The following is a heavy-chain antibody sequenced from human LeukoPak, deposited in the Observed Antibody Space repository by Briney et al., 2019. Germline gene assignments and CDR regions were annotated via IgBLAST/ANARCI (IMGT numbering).Heavy chain of an antibody. CDR3: AGTTSVGYSSPSSWAY. D-gene: IGHD2-15*01. Sequence: ASVKVSCKASGYTFTGYYMHWVRQAPGQGLEWMGWIDPNSGGTYFAQKFQGRVTMTRDTSISTAYMQLGRLRSDDTAVYYCAGTTSVGYSSPSSWAYWGQGTLVTVSS. J-gene: IGHJ4*02. V-gene: IGHV1-2*02. CDR1: GYTFTGYY. CDR2: IDPNSGGT.